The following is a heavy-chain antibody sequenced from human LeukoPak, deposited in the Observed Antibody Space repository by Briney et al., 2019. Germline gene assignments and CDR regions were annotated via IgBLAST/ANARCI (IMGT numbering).Heavy chain of an antibody. D-gene: IGHD2-21*02. CDR1: GGSISSYY. Sequence: SETLSLTCTVSGGSISSYYWSWIRQPPGKGLEWIGYIYYSGSTNYNPSLKSRVTISVDTSKSQFSLKLSSVTAADTAVYYCATNVVVTAIESSDAFDIWGQGTMVTVSS. V-gene: IGHV4-59*08. J-gene: IGHJ3*02. CDR3: ATNVVVTAIESSDAFDI. CDR2: IYYSGST.